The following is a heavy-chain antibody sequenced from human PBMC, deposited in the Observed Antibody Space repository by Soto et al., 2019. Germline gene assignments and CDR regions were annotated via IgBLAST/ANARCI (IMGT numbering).Heavy chain of an antibody. D-gene: IGHD3-16*02. CDR2: ISYNGGNK. J-gene: IGHJ4*02. Sequence: QVQLVESGGGVVQPGRSLRLSCAASGFTFSTYGMHWVRQAPGKGLEWVAVISYNGGNKYYADAVKGRFTISRDNSQNTLYLQMSRLRPEDTAVYSCARDVAGGLRLGELSSYFDYWGQGTPFTVSS. CDR1: GFTFSTYG. CDR3: ARDVAGGLRLGELSSYFDY. V-gene: IGHV3-30*03.